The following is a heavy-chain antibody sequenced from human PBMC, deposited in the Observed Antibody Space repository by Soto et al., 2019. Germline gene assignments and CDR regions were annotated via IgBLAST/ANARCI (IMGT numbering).Heavy chain of an antibody. CDR3: ARALYRRWTYSGFDN. J-gene: IGHJ4*02. V-gene: IGHV1-18*01. D-gene: IGHD3-16*01. CDR1: GYTPTNYD. CDR2: ISAYNGNR. Sequence: QVPLVQSGPEVKKPGASVTVSCKTSGYTPTNYDIGWVRQAPGQGLEWMGGISAYNGNRNSAQKLQGRLTMTTDTSTKTAYMELRSLRSDDTAVYFCARALYRRWTYSGFDNWGQGTPVTVSS.